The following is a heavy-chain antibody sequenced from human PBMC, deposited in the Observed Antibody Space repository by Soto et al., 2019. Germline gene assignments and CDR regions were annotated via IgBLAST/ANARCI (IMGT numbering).Heavy chain of an antibody. CDR2: ISYDGSNK. D-gene: IGHD1-26*01. CDR3: ARAEVGPTAQNLGMDV. V-gene: IGHV3-30-3*01. CDR1: GFTFTNYA. J-gene: IGHJ6*02. Sequence: GESLKISCAASGFTFTNYAIHWVRQAPGKGLEWVAVISYDGSNKFYADSVKGRFTISRDNSKNALYLQMNSLRGEDTAVYYCARAEVGPTAQNLGMDVWGQGTTVTVSS.